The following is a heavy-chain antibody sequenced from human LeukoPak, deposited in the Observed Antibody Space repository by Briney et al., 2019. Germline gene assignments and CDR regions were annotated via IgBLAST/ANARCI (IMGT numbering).Heavy chain of an antibody. CDR1: GGTFSSYT. D-gene: IGHD3-22*01. V-gene: IGHV1-69*02. J-gene: IGHJ6*02. Sequence: ASVKVSCKASGGTFSSYTINWVRQAPGQGLEWMGRIIPILGIANYAQKFQGRVTITADKSTSTAYVELSSLRSEDTAVYYCARVSSGQDGMDVWGQGTTVTVSS. CDR3: ARVSSGQDGMDV. CDR2: IIPILGIA.